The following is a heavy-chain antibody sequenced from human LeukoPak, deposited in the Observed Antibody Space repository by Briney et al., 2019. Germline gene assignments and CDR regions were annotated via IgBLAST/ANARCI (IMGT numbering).Heavy chain of an antibody. Sequence: SETLSLTCTVSGASISSYYWSWIRQPPGKGLEWIGYIYYSGSTNYNPSLKSRVTISVDTSKNQFSLKLSSVTAADTAVYYCARREAFDIWGQGTMVTVSS. D-gene: IGHD5-24*01. CDR1: GASISSYY. J-gene: IGHJ3*02. CDR2: IYYSGST. V-gene: IGHV4-59*08. CDR3: ARREAFDI.